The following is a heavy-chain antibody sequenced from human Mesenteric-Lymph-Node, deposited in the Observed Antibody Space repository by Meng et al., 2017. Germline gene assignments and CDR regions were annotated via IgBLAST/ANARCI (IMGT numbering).Heavy chain of an antibody. CDR1: RGSFSGYY. D-gene: IGHD5-18*01. V-gene: IGHV4-34*01. J-gene: IGHJ2*01. Sequence: QLQLQQWGAGLLKPPATPSLTCAVYRGSFSGYYWSWIRQPPGQGLEWIGAISHTGSTNYNPSLKSRVTISVDTSKNQFSLKLSSVTAADTAVHYCARVRWRQWSFDLWGRGTLVTVSS. CDR2: ISHTGST. CDR3: ARVRWRQWSFDL.